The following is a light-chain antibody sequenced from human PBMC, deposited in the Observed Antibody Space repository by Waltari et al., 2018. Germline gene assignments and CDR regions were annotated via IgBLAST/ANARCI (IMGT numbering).Light chain of an antibody. CDR1: QSVGSY. V-gene: IGKV3D-11*02. CDR2: DAS. J-gene: IGKJ2*01. CDR3: QKRNIWPNT. Sequence: EIVLTQSPATLSLSLGERATLSCWASQSVGSYLARYQQKPGQAPRLLIYDASSRATGVPARVSGSGAGTEFTLTISSLEPEDFAVFYGQKRNIWPNTFGQGTKLEIK.